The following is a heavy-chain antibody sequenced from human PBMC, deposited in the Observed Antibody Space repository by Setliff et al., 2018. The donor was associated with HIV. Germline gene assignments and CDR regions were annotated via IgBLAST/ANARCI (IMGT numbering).Heavy chain of an antibody. CDR2: ISSSGTTT. D-gene: IGHD5-12*01. CDR1: GFTFSDYY. V-gene: IGHV3-11*04. J-gene: IGHJ4*02. Sequence: GGSLRLSCAGSGSGGSGFTFSDYYMSWVRQAPGKGLEWLSYISSSGTTTYYADSVKGRFTISRDNAKRSLYLQMNSLRAEDTAMYYCARDWRSGYDLNLDYWGQGTLVTVSS. CDR3: ARDWRSGYDLNLDY.